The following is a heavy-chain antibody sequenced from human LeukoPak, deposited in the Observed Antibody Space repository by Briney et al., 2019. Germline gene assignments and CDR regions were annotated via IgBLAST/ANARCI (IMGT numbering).Heavy chain of an antibody. CDR3: ASGVIVMATSSGAFDI. D-gene: IGHD5-24*01. J-gene: IGHJ3*02. CDR1: GYTFTSYY. V-gene: IGHV1-46*01. CDR2: INPSGGST. Sequence: ASVKVSCKASGYTFTSYYMHWVRQAPGQGLKWMGIINPSGGSTSYAQKFQGRVTMTRDTSTSTVYMELSSLRSEDTAVYYCASGVIVMATSSGAFDIWGQGTMVTVSS.